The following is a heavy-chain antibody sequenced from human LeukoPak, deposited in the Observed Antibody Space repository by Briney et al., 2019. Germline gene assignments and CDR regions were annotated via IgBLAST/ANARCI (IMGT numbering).Heavy chain of an antibody. D-gene: IGHD3-3*02. CDR3: ARGAFLGSGGPPGDDY. Sequence: GSVKVSRKDSGYTFTSYVINAVRQATGQGLEWMGWMNPNGGNTGYAQKLQGRDTLTRNTSISIAYMELSSLSSEDTAVYYWARGAFLGSGGPPGDDYWGQGTLVTVSS. CDR1: GYTFTSYV. V-gene: IGHV1-8*01. CDR2: MNPNGGNT. J-gene: IGHJ4*02.